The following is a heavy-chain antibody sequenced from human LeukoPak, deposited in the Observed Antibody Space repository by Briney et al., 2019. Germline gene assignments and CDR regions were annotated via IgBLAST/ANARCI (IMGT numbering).Heavy chain of an antibody. CDR3: ARVRTTMVRGVPLNWSGP. D-gene: IGHD3-10*01. V-gene: IGHV4-30-2*05. CDR2: IYHSGST. CDR1: GGSISSGGYY. Sequence: SETLSLTCTVSGGSISSGGYYWSWIRQPPGKGLEWIGYIYHSGSTYYNPSLKSRVTISVDTSKNQFSLKLSSVTAADTAVYYCARVRTTMVRGVPLNWSGPWGQGTLVTVSS. J-gene: IGHJ5*02.